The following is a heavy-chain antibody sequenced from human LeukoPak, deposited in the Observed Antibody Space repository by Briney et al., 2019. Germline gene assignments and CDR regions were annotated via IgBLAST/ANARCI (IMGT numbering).Heavy chain of an antibody. D-gene: IGHD3-22*01. CDR2: ISSSSSYI. CDR3: ARDQFDRDYYDSSGYLGRAFDI. CDR1: GFTFSSYS. J-gene: IGHJ3*02. Sequence: GGSLRLSCAASGFTFSSYSMNWVRQAPGKGLEWVSSISSSSSYIYYADSVKGRFTISRDNAKNSLYLQMNSLRAEDTAVYYCARDQFDRDYYDSSGYLGRAFDIWGQGTMVTVSS. V-gene: IGHV3-21*01.